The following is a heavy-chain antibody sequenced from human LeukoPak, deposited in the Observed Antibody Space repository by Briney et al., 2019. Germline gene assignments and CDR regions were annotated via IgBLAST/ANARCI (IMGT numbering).Heavy chain of an antibody. CDR1: GYTLTSYG. Sequence: ASVKVSCKVSGYTLTSYGINWVRQAPGQGLEWMGWISAYNGNTSYAQKLQGRVTMTTDTSTSTAYMELRSLRSDDTAVYYCARDRGYSSYDYWGQGTMVTVSS. D-gene: IGHD6-19*01. V-gene: IGHV1-18*01. CDR3: ARDRGYSSYDY. CDR2: ISAYNGNT. J-gene: IGHJ4*02.